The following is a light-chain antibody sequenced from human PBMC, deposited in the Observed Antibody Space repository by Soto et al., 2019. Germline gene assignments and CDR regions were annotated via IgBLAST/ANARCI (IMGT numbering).Light chain of an antibody. Sequence: EVVMTQSPATLSVSPGERATLSCRASRGIGSTLACYQQKPGQTPRLLIYDTSTRATGVPARVIGSASGTEFTLTIPSLKSEDFARYDCQHYVTWSLAFGGGTRVDNK. J-gene: IGKJ4*01. CDR2: DTS. CDR1: RGIGST. V-gene: IGKV3-15*01. CDR3: QHYVTWSLA.